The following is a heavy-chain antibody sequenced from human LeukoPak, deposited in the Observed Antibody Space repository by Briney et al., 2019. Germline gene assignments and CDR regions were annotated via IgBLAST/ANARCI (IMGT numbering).Heavy chain of an antibody. Sequence: SETLSLTCTVSGGSISGYYWSWVRQSSGKGLEWIANIYDEGNTKKNPSLKSRVTISRDMSKNQVSLKLTSVTAADTAIYYCAKHIGAWAFDIWGQGTMVTVSS. CDR3: AKHIGAWAFDI. J-gene: IGHJ3*02. CDR2: IYDEGNT. CDR1: GGSISGYY. V-gene: IGHV4-59*08.